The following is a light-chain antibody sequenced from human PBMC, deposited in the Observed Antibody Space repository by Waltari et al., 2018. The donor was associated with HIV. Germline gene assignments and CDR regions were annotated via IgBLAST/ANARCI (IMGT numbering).Light chain of an antibody. Sequence: QSVLTQPPSVSGAPGQRVPISCTGGSSHIGADYDVHWYQQIPGTAPKLLISGNKNRPSGVPDRFSASKSGTSASLAITGLQAEDEADYFCQSYDRSLSASVVFGGGTKLTVL. V-gene: IGLV1-40*01. CDR2: GNK. J-gene: IGLJ2*01. CDR1: SSHIGADYD. CDR3: QSYDRSLSASVV.